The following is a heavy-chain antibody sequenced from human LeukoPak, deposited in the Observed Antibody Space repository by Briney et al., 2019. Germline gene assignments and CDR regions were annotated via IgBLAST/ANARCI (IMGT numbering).Heavy chain of an antibody. D-gene: IGHD3-22*01. Sequence: GGSLRLSCAASGFTFSSYAMSWVRQAPGKGLEWVSAISGSGGSTYYADSVKGRFTIPRDNSKNTLYLQMNSLRAEDTAVYYCAKDTYYYDSITWGQGTLVTVSS. CDR1: GFTFSSYA. CDR3: AKDTYYYDSIT. CDR2: ISGSGGST. J-gene: IGHJ5*02. V-gene: IGHV3-23*01.